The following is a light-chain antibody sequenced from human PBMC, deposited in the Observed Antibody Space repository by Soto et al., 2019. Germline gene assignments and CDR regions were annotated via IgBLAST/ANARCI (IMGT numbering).Light chain of an antibody. CDR1: SSDVGSYNL. V-gene: IGLV2-23*01. CDR2: EGS. J-gene: IGLJ2*01. Sequence: QSALTQPASVSGSPGQSITISFTGTSSDVGSYNLVSWYQQHPGKAPKLMIYEGSKRPSGVSNRFSGSKSGNTASLTISGLQAEDEAHYYCCSYAGSSTFVVFGGGTKVTV. CDR3: CSYAGSSTFVV.